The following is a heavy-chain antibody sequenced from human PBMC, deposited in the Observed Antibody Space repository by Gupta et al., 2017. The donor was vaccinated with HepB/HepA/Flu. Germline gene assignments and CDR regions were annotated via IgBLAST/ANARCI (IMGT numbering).Heavy chain of an antibody. CDR1: AGSISSSSYY. D-gene: IGHD3-3*01. J-gene: IGHJ3*02. CDR2: IYYSGST. Sequence: QLQLQESGPGLVKPSETLSLTCTVSAGSISSSSYYWGWIRQPPGKGLEWIGSIYYSGSTYYNKSLKRRVTISVDTSKNQFSRKLSSVTAADTAVYDCARPEYFGSGFYRNDAFGIWGQGTMVTVSS. CDR3: ARPEYFGSGFYRNDAFGI. V-gene: IGHV4-39*01.